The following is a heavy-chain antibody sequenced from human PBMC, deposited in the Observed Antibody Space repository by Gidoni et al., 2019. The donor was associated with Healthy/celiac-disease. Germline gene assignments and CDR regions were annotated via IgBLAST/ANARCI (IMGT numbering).Heavy chain of an antibody. J-gene: IGHJ3*02. D-gene: IGHD1-26*01. CDR2: ISYDGSNK. V-gene: IGHV3-30-3*01. CDR1: GFTFSSYA. CDR3: ARDPWELGVPDAFDI. Sequence: QVQLVESGGGVVQPGRSLRLSCAASGFTFSSYAMHWVRQAPGKGLEWVAVISYDGSNKYYADSVKGRFTISRDNSKNTLYLQMNSLRAEDTAVYYCARDPWELGVPDAFDIWGQGTMVTVSS.